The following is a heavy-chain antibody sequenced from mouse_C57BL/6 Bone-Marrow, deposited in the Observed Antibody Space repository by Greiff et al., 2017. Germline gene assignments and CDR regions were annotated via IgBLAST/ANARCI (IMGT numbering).Heavy chain of an antibody. CDR3: ARRGINYYGSSYFAY. CDR1: GYTFTDYN. D-gene: IGHD1-1*01. J-gene: IGHJ3*01. Sequence: EVQLQQSGPELVKPGASVKMSCKASGYTFTDYNMHWVKQSPGKSLEWIGYINPNNGGTSYNQKFKGKATLTVNKSSSPAYMELRSLTSEDSAVYYGARRGINYYGSSYFAYWGQGTLVTVSA. V-gene: IGHV1-22*01. CDR2: INPNNGGT.